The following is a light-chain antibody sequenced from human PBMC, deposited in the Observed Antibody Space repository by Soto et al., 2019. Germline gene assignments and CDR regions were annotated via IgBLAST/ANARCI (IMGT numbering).Light chain of an antibody. CDR1: QDISNY. Sequence: DIQMTQSPSSLSASVGDRVTITCQASQDISNYLNWYQQKPGKAPKLLIYDASNLETGVPSRFSGSGSGTDFTFTISSLQPEDIATYYCQQYDNLSSFTFGPGTKVVIK. CDR3: QQYDNLSSFT. V-gene: IGKV1-33*01. CDR2: DAS. J-gene: IGKJ3*01.